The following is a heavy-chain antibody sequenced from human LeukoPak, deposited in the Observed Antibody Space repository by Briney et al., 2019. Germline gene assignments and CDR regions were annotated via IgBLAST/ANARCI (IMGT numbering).Heavy chain of an antibody. CDR3: ARYYDILTGYYYLDY. CDR2: IYYSGST. CDR1: GGSISSYY. Sequence: SETLSLTCTVSGGSISSYYWSWIRQPPGKGLERIGYIYYSGSTNYNPSLKSRVTISVDTSKNQFSLKLSSVTAADTAVYYCARYYDILTGYYYLDYWGQGTLVTVSS. J-gene: IGHJ4*02. V-gene: IGHV4-59*01. D-gene: IGHD3-9*01.